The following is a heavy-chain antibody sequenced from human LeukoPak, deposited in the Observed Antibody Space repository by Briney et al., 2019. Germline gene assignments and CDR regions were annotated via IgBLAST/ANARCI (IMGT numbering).Heavy chain of an antibody. CDR2: IDPSDSYT. V-gene: IGHV5-10-1*01. Sequence: GESLKISCKGSGYSFTSYWISWVRQMPGKGLEWMGRIDPSDSYTNYSPSFQGHVTISADKSISTAYLQWSSLKASDTAIYYCAREGRSSSPMDYWGQGTLVTVSS. D-gene: IGHD6-6*01. CDR3: AREGRSSSPMDY. CDR1: GYSFTSYW. J-gene: IGHJ4*02.